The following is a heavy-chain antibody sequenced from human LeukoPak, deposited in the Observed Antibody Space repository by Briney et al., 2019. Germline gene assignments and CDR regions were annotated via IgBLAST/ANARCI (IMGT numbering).Heavy chain of an antibody. V-gene: IGHV3-21*01. CDR1: GFTFSSYS. Sequence: GGSLRLSCAASGFTFSSYSMNWVRQAPGKGLEWVSSISSSSSYIYYADSVKGRFTISRDNAKNSLYLQMSSLRAEDTAVYYCARVDPTTVAPWFDPWGQGTLVTVSS. D-gene: IGHD4-17*01. CDR2: ISSSSSYI. J-gene: IGHJ5*02. CDR3: ARVDPTTVAPWFDP.